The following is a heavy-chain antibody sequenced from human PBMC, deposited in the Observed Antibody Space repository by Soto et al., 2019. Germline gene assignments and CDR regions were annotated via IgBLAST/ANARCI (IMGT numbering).Heavy chain of an antibody. D-gene: IGHD3-22*01. CDR1: GGSISSGGYS. CDR2: IYHSGST. Sequence: SETLSLTCAVSGGSISSGGYSWSWIRQPPGKGLEWIGYIYHSGSTYYNPSLKSRVTISVDRSKNQFSLKLSSVTAADTAVYYCASSYYDSSGYYDDAFGIWGQGTMVTVSS. V-gene: IGHV4-30-2*01. CDR3: ASSYYDSSGYYDDAFGI. J-gene: IGHJ3*02.